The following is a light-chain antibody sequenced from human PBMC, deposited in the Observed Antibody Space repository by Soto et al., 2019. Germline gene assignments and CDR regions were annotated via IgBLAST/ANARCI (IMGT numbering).Light chain of an antibody. CDR3: QLFGNSRT. Sequence: LTQSPDTLSLYPGERATLSCRASQTISSGYLAWYQQRPGQAPRLLIYAASRRATGIPDRFNGRGSGTDFTLTINTLEPEDFAVYYCQLFGNSRTFGQGTKVEVK. CDR2: AAS. J-gene: IGKJ1*01. CDR1: QTISSGY. V-gene: IGKV3-20*01.